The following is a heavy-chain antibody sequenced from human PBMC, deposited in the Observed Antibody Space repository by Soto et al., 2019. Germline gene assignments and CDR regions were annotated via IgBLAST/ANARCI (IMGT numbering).Heavy chain of an antibody. Sequence: QVQLQESGPGLVKPSGTLSLTCAVSGGSISSSNWWSWVRQPPGKGLEWIGEMYHSGNTNYNPSLKGRVTMAVDKSRNQFSLKLSSVTAADTAVYYCARRWGEGRVDYWGQGTLVTVSS. CDR2: MYHSGNT. CDR3: ARRWGEGRVDY. CDR1: GGSISSSNW. V-gene: IGHV4-4*02. D-gene: IGHD3-10*01. J-gene: IGHJ4*02.